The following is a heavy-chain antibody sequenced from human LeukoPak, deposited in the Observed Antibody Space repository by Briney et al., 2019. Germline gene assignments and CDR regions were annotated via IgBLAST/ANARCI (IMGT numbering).Heavy chain of an antibody. CDR2: ISSSSSYI. CDR1: GFTFSSYS. Sequence: GGSLRLSCAASGFTFSSYSMNWVRQAPGKGLVWVSSISSSSSYIYYADSVKGRFTISRDNAKNSLYLQMNSLRAEDTAVYYCASSFHVDILTGYYKGGGGDYFDYWGQGTLVTVSS. D-gene: IGHD3-9*01. V-gene: IGHV3-21*01. CDR3: ASSFHVDILTGYYKGGGGDYFDY. J-gene: IGHJ4*02.